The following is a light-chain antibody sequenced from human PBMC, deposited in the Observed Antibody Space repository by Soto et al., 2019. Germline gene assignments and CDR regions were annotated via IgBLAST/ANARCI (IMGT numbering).Light chain of an antibody. CDR3: SSYTRSTILHFV. V-gene: IGLV2-14*01. CDR1: NSDVGGYNY. Sequence: QSALTQPASVSGSPGQSITISCTGTNSDVGGYNYVSWYQQHPGKAPKLMIFEVSNRPSGVPNRFSGSKSGNTAFLTISGLQAEDEADYHCSSYTRSTILHFVFGTGTKLTVL. J-gene: IGLJ1*01. CDR2: EVS.